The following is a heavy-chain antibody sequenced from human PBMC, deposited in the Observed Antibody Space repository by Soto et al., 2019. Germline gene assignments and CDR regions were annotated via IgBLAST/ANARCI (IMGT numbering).Heavy chain of an antibody. J-gene: IGHJ4*02. Sequence: EVQLLESGGGLVQPGGSLRLSCAASGFIFSSYAMSWVRQAPGKGLEWVAVISGSGDITNYADSVKGRFTISRDNSKNTLHLEMISLRAEDTAVYYCAKDRVQLWFPFHYWGQGTLVTVSS. D-gene: IGHD5-18*01. V-gene: IGHV3-23*01. CDR3: AKDRVQLWFPFHY. CDR2: ISGSGDIT. CDR1: GFIFSSYA.